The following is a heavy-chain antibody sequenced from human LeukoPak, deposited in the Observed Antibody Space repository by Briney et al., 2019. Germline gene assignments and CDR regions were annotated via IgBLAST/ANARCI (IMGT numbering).Heavy chain of an antibody. D-gene: IGHD3-10*01. CDR1: GGSISSYY. CDR2: IYYSGST. CDR3: AREAYYYGSGSYQHEYYYMDV. J-gene: IGHJ6*03. V-gene: IGHV4-59*01. Sequence: SETLSLTCTVSGGSISSYYWSWIRQPPGKGLEWIGYIYYSGSTNYNPSLKSRVTISVDTSKSQFSLKLSSVTAADTAVYYCAREAYYYGSGSYQHEYYYMDVWGKGTTVTISS.